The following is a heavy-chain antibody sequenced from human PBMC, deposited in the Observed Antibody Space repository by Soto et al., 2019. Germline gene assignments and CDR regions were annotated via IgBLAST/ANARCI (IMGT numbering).Heavy chain of an antibody. CDR3: ARHPPYCTSPSCYIDS. J-gene: IGHJ4*02. CDR2: IHYSGNS. Sequence: SETLSLTCTVSGGSMTNYYWNWIRQPPGKGLEWLGYIHYSGNSNYNPSLKSRITKSVDTSKNQFSLKLRSVTAADTAVYFCARHPPYCTSPSCYIDSWGQGTLVTVSS. D-gene: IGHD2-2*02. V-gene: IGHV4-59*08. CDR1: GGSMTNYY.